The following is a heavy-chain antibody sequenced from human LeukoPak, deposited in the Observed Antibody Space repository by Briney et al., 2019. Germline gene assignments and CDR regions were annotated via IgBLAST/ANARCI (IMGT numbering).Heavy chain of an antibody. V-gene: IGHV1-2*02. D-gene: IGHD1-26*01. CDR2: INPNSGGT. J-gene: IGHJ3*02. CDR3: ARTRGSYYDAFDI. CDR1: GYTFTGYY. Sequence: GASVKVSCKASGYTFTGYYMHWVQQAPGQGLEWMGWINPNSGGTNYAQKFQGRVTMTRDTSISTAYMELSRLRSDDTAVYYCARTRGSYYDAFDIWGQGTMVTVSS.